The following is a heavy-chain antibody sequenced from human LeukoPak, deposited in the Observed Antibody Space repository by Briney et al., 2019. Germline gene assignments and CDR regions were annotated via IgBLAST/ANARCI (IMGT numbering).Heavy chain of an antibody. CDR2: ISYDGSNK. CDR3: AKVKYSYVRRDYFDY. V-gene: IGHV3-30*18. CDR1: GFTFSSYG. D-gene: IGHD5-18*01. J-gene: IGHJ4*02. Sequence: AGGSLRLSCAASGFTFSSYGTHWVRQAPGKGLEWVAVISYDGSNKYYADSVKGRFTISRDNSKNTLYLQMNSLRAEDTAVYYCAKVKYSYVRRDYFDYWGQGTLVTVSS.